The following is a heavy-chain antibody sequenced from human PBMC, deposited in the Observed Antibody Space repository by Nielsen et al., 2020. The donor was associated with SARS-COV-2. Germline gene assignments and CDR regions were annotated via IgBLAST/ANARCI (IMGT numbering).Heavy chain of an antibody. CDR3: ARDSSGWYMVY. D-gene: IGHD6-19*01. CDR1: GFTLRNYG. V-gene: IGHV3-30*03. J-gene: IGHJ4*02. Sequence: GGSLRLSCEASGFTLRNYGVHWVRQAPGKGLEWLAVMSYDGDSKYYADSVRGRFSISRDISKNTLYLQMNGLKLEDTAVYYCARDSSGWYMVYWGQGTLVTVSS. CDR2: MSYDGDSK.